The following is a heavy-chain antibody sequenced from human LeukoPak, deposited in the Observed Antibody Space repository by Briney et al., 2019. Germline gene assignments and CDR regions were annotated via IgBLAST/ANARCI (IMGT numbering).Heavy chain of an antibody. V-gene: IGHV1-2*02. CDR2: INPNSGGT. J-gene: IGHJ4*02. Sequence: ASVKVSCKASGYTFTGYYMHWVRQAPGQGLEWMGWINPNSGGTNYAQKFQGRDTMTRDTSISTAYMELSRLRSDDTAVYYCARSSYSSSSTNYWGQGTLVTVSS. CDR1: GYTFTGYY. D-gene: IGHD6-6*01. CDR3: ARSSYSSSSTNY.